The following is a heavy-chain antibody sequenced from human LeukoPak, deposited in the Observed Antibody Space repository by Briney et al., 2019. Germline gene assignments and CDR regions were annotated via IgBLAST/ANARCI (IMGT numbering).Heavy chain of an antibody. V-gene: IGHV3-64D*09. CDR1: GFTFGSYA. J-gene: IGHJ4*02. Sequence: GGSLRLSCSASGFTFGSYAMHWVRQAPGKGLEYVSAISSNGGGTYYADSVKGRFTISRDNSKNTLFLQMSSLRAEDTAVYYCVKGPRRDPLYDSSGYYSDYWGQGTLVTVSS. D-gene: IGHD3-22*01. CDR3: VKGPRRDPLYDSSGYYSDY. CDR2: ISSNGGGT.